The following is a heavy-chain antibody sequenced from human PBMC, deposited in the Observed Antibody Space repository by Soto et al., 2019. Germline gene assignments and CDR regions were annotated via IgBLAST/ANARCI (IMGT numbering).Heavy chain of an antibody. J-gene: IGHJ3*02. CDR3: ARWGPNGVVVAGQSDPI. CDR1: GGSFSGYY. D-gene: IGHD2-15*01. Sequence: SETLSLTCAAYGGSFSGYYWSWIRQPPGKGLEWIGEINHSGSTNYNPSLKSRVSISVDTPKNQFSLRLTAVTAADTAVYYCARWGPNGVVVAGQSDPIWGQGTMVTVSS. CDR2: INHSGST. V-gene: IGHV4-34*01.